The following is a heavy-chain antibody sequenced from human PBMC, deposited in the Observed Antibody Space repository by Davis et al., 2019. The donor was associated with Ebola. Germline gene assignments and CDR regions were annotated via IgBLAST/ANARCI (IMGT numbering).Heavy chain of an antibody. CDR3: ARESGY. D-gene: IGHD3-10*01. Sequence: PGGSLRLSCAASGFTFNIFDMHWVRQAPGKGLEWVAVIWYDGSNKYYADSVKGRFTISRDNAKNTLYLQMNSLRAEDTAVYYCARESGYWGQGTLVTVSS. CDR2: IWYDGSNK. V-gene: IGHV3-33*01. J-gene: IGHJ4*02. CDR1: GFTFNIFD.